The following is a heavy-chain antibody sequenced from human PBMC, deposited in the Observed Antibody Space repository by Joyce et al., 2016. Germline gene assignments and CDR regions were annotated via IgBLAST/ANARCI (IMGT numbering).Heavy chain of an antibody. Sequence: QVQLVESGGGVVQPGKSLRLSCAASGFTLSSYSMHWVRQAPGEGLEWVAFISYEGSNKYSTDSVQGRFTISRDNSKNTLYLQMNSLRAEDTAVYYCARDFQYRGATYHGMDVWGQGTTVTVSS. J-gene: IGHJ6*02. CDR1: GFTLSSYS. V-gene: IGHV3-30*03. D-gene: IGHD5-12*01. CDR2: ISYEGSNK. CDR3: ARDFQYRGATYHGMDV.